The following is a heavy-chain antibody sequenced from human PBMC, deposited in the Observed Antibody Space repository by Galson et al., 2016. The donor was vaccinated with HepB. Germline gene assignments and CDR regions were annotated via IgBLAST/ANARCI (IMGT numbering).Heavy chain of an antibody. J-gene: IGHJ4*02. D-gene: IGHD3-10*01. CDR2: IYYSGTT. Sequence: TQSLTCTVSGGSITITDYYWSWIRQHPGKGLEWIGYIYYSGTTYYSPSLKSRVTISVDTSKSQFSLRLSSVTAADTAVYYCARARRSGSGWYFDYWGQGALVTVSS. CDR1: GGSITITDYY. CDR3: ARARRSGSGWYFDY. V-gene: IGHV4-31*03.